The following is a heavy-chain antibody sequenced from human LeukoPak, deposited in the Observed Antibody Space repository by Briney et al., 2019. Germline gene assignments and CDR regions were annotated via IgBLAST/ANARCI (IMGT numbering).Heavy chain of an antibody. CDR2: IYTSGST. CDR1: GGSISSYY. J-gene: IGHJ3*02. V-gene: IGHV4-4*07. Sequence: SETLSLTCTVSGGSISSYYWSWIRQPAGKGLEWIGRIYTSGSTNYNPSLKSRVTMSVDASKNQFSLKLSSVTAADTAVYYCARVKVFHDAFDIWGQGTMVTVSS. CDR3: ARVKVFHDAFDI.